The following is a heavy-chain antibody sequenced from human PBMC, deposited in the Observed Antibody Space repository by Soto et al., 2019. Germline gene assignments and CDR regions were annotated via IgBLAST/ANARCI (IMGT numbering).Heavy chain of an antibody. J-gene: IGHJ4*02. CDR3: AKSISAIPGDF. CDR1: GFTFSSYW. Sequence: EVQLVESGGGLVQSGGSLRLSCAASGFTFSSYWMSWVRQGPGKGPEWVANIKQDGSEIYYVDSVKGRFTISRDNAKSSLYLQMTSLRAEDTAVYHCAKSISAIPGDFWGQGTLVTVSS. V-gene: IGHV3-7*05. D-gene: IGHD2-2*01. CDR2: IKQDGSEI.